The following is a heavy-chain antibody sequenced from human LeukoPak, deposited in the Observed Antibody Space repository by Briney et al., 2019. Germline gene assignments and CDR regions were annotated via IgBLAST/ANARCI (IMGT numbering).Heavy chain of an antibody. CDR2: VFHSGST. Sequence: SETLSLTCTVSGDSISTYYWSWIRQPPGKGLEWIGYVFHSGSTNYNPSLKSRVIILVDTSKNQFSLILTSVTAADTAVYYCARAGNGYYPFDYWGQGTLVTVSS. V-gene: IGHV4-59*01. D-gene: IGHD3-22*01. J-gene: IGHJ4*02. CDR3: ARAGNGYYPFDY. CDR1: GDSISTYY.